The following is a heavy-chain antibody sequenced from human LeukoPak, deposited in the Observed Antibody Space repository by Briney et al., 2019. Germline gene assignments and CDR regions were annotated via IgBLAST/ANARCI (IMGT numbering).Heavy chain of an antibody. Sequence: GESLRISCKGSGYSFTSYWIGWVRQMPGKGLEWMGIIHPGDSDTRYSPSFQGQVTISADKSISTAYLQWSSLKASDTAIYYCARAGTYYYYHMDVWGKGTTVTVFS. CDR3: ARAGTYYYYHMDV. V-gene: IGHV5-51*01. CDR1: GYSFTSYW. CDR2: IHPGDSDT. D-gene: IGHD6-19*01. J-gene: IGHJ6*03.